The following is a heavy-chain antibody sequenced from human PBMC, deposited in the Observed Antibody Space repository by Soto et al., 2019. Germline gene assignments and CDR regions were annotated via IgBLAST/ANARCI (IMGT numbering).Heavy chain of an antibody. D-gene: IGHD3-10*01. Sequence: GEALKISCKASGYTFSNSWIGWVRRMPGKGLEWMGIVYPGDSDTRYSPSFQGQVTISAATPISTAYLQWSSLKASDTAIYYCVTMVRGVIFDFWGQGSPVTVS. CDR3: VTMVRGVIFDF. CDR1: GYTFSNSW. J-gene: IGHJ4*02. CDR2: VYPGDSDT. V-gene: IGHV5-51*04.